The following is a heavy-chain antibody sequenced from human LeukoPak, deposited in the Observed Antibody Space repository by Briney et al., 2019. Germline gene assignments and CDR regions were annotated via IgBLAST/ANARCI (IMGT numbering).Heavy chain of an antibody. J-gene: IGHJ4*02. Sequence: ASVRVSCKASGYTFTNYDITWVRQAPGQGLEWMGWISAYNGNTNYAQNLQGRVTVTTGTSTSTAYMELRSLRSDDTAVYYCARDKVRGIPTKFDYWGQGTLVTVSS. D-gene: IGHD3-10*01. V-gene: IGHV1-18*01. CDR3: ARDKVRGIPTKFDY. CDR2: ISAYNGNT. CDR1: GYTFTNYD.